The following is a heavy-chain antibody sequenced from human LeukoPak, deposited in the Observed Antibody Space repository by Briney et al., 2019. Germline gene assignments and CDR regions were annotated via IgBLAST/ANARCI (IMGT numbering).Heavy chain of an antibody. CDR3: ARGRTYYGSGSCYSD. CDR2: INHSGST. V-gene: IGHV4-34*01. J-gene: IGHJ4*02. CDR1: GGSFSSYY. Sequence: PSETLSLTCAVYGGSFSSYYWSWIRQPPGKGLEWIGEINHSGSTNYNPSLKSRVTISVDTSKNQFSLKLSSVTAADTAVYYCARGRTYYGSGSCYSDWGQGTLVTVSS. D-gene: IGHD3-10*01.